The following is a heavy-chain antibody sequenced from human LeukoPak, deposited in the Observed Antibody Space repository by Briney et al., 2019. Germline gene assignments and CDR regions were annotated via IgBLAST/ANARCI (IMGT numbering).Heavy chain of an antibody. CDR2: INHSGST. CDR3: ARSRAATRTRAFDY. J-gene: IGHJ4*02. Sequence: SETLSLTCAVYGGSFSGYYWSWIRQPPGKGLEWIGEINHSGSTNYNPSLKSRVTISVDTSKNQFSLKLSSVTAADTAVYYCARSRAATRTRAFDYWGQGTLVTVSS. CDR1: GGSFSGYY. V-gene: IGHV4-34*01. D-gene: IGHD2-15*01.